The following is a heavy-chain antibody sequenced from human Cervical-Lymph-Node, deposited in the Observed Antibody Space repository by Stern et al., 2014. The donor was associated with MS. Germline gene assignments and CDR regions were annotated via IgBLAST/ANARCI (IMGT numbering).Heavy chain of an antibody. V-gene: IGHV3-74*02. J-gene: IGHJ4*02. CDR2: INRDGTTR. CDR1: GFTFRNYW. D-gene: IGHD3-10*01. CDR3: TKDTYGPEDY. Sequence: VQLVQSGGGLVQPGGSLRLSCVASGFTFRNYWMHWVRQGPGKGLVCVARINRDGTTRTHADSVKGRFTISRDNAKNTLYLQMNSLRVEDTAVYYCTKDTYGPEDYWGQGTSVTVSS.